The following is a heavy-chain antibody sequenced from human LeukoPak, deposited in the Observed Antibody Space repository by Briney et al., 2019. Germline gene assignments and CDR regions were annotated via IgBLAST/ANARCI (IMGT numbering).Heavy chain of an antibody. CDR1: GGSISSSY. V-gene: IGHV4-59*12. D-gene: IGHD1-26*01. Sequence: PSETLSLTCTVSGGSISSSYWSWIRQPPGKGLEWIGYIYYSGSTNYNPSLKSRVTISVDTSKNQFSLKLSSVTAADTAVYYCARGARWELPRPYAFDVWGQGTVVTVSS. J-gene: IGHJ3*01. CDR3: ARGARWELPRPYAFDV. CDR2: IYYSGST.